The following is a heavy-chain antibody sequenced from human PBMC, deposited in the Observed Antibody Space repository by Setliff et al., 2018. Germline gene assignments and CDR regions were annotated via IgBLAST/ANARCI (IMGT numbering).Heavy chain of an antibody. V-gene: IGHV4-34*01. D-gene: IGHD3-22*01. Sequence: SETLSLTGAVYGGSLSTYYWNWIRQPPGKGLEWIGEINHSGSTNYNPSLKSRVTISVDTSKNQFSLKLRSVTAADTAVYYCASPRLSYYDNGAFPSDAFDLWGQGTMVTVSS. CDR2: INHSGST. J-gene: IGHJ3*01. CDR1: GGSLSTYY. CDR3: ASPRLSYYDNGAFPSDAFDL.